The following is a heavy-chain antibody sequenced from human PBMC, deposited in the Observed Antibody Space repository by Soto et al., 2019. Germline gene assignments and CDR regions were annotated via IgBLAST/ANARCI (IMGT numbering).Heavy chain of an antibody. CDR3: ARGGASGYYSLDY. CDR2: IYSGGST. CDR1: GFTVSSNY. Sequence: GGSLSLSCAASGFTVSSNYMSWVRQAPGKGLEWVSVIYSGGSTYYADSVKGRFTISRDNSKNTLYLQMNSLRAEDTAVYYCARGGASGYYSLDYWGQGTLVTVSS. D-gene: IGHD3-22*01. J-gene: IGHJ4*02. V-gene: IGHV3-53*01.